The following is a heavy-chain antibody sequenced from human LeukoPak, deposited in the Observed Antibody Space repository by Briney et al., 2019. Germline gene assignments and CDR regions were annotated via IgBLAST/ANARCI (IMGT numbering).Heavy chain of an antibody. J-gene: IGHJ4*02. Sequence: ASVKVSCKASGYTFTSYYMHWVRQAPGQGLEWMGIINPSGGSTSYAQKFQGRVTMTRDTSTSTVYTELSSLRSEDTAVYYCARVPLGDYYDSSDAGYWGQGTLVTVSS. CDR1: GYTFTSYY. D-gene: IGHD3-22*01. CDR2: INPSGGST. CDR3: ARVPLGDYYDSSDAGY. V-gene: IGHV1-46*01.